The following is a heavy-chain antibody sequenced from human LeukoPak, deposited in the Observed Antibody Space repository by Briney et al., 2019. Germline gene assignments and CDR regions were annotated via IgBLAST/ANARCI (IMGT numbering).Heavy chain of an antibody. D-gene: IGHD1-26*01. V-gene: IGHV3-21*01. CDR3: ARDNPYSESLAADDAFDI. CDR2: ISSWSSYT. Sequence: GGSLRLSCAGSGFTFSTYSIHWVRQAPGKGLEWVSCISSWSSYTYYADSVKGRFTISRDSAKSSLYLQMNSLRAEDTAVYYCARDNPYSESLAADDAFDIWGQGTMVTVSS. CDR1: GFTFSTYS. J-gene: IGHJ3*02.